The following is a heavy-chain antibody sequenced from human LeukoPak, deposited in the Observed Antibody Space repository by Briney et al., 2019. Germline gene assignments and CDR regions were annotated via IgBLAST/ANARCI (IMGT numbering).Heavy chain of an antibody. CDR3: ARYRSVTTGKRFFDY. J-gene: IGHJ4*02. V-gene: IGHV3-48*01. Sequence: PGGSLRLSYAASGFSFSSYSVNWVRQAPGKGLEWISYISSSSSTIYYADSVKGRFTISRDNAKNTLYLQMNSLRAEDTAVYYCARYRSVTTGKRFFDYWGQGTLVTVSS. D-gene: IGHD4-17*01. CDR2: ISSSSSTI. CDR1: GFSFSSYS.